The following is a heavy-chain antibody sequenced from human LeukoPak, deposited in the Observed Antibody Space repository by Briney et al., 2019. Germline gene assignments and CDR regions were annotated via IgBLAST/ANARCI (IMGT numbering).Heavy chain of an antibody. CDR2: ISSSGSTI. CDR3: ARDYGGSSPFDY. Sequence: QPGGSLRLSCAASGFTFSSYEMHWVRQAPGKGLEWVSYISSSGSTIYYADSVKGRFTISRENAKNSLYLQMNSLRAEDTAVYYCARDYGGSSPFDYWGQGTLVTVSS. D-gene: IGHD2-15*01. V-gene: IGHV3-48*03. J-gene: IGHJ4*02. CDR1: GFTFSSYE.